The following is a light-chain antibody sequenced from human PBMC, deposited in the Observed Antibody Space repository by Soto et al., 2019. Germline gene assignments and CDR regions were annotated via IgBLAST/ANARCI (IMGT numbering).Light chain of an antibody. CDR3: CSYAGSSTYV. Sequence: QSVLTQPASVSGSPGQSITISCTGTSSDVGSYNLVSWYQQHPGKAPKLMIYEGCKRPSGVSNRFSGSKSGNTASLTISGLQAEDEADYYCCSYAGSSTYVFGGGTKVTVL. CDR2: EGC. CDR1: SSDVGSYNL. V-gene: IGLV2-23*01. J-gene: IGLJ2*01.